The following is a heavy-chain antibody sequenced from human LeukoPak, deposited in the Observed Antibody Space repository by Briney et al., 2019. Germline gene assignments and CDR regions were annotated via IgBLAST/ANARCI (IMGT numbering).Heavy chain of an antibody. CDR2: ISGSGGST. CDR3: AKDSARLLWFGELCPFDP. Sequence: PGGSLRLSWAASVFTLSINYMSWVREAAGRGLEWVSAISGSGGSTYYADSAKRRLTISTDNSKNTLYLQMNSLRAEDTAVYYCAKDSARLLWFGELCPFDPWGQGTLVTVSS. CDR1: VFTLSINY. J-gene: IGHJ5*02. D-gene: IGHD3-10*01. V-gene: IGHV3-23*01.